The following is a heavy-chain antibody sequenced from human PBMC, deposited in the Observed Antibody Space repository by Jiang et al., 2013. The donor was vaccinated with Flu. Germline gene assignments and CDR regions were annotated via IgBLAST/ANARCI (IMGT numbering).Heavy chain of an antibody. CDR2: STPTLGT. J-gene: IGHJ4*02. V-gene: IGHV7-4-1*02. CDR3: ARDGAGVAVAGTADY. Sequence: KASGYTFTSYAMNWVRQALDKGLSGWDGSTPTLGTQRMPRASQDGFVFSLDTSVSTAYLQISSLKAEDTAVYYCARDGAGVAVAGTADYWGQGTLVTVSS. D-gene: IGHD6-19*01. CDR1: GYTFTSYA.